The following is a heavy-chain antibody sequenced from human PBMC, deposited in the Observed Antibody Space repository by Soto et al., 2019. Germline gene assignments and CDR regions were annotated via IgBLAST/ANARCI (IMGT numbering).Heavy chain of an antibody. CDR3: ARSQGSSTSLEIYYYYYYGMDV. D-gene: IGHD2-2*01. V-gene: IGHV1-69*01. J-gene: IGHJ6*02. CDR1: GGTFGSYA. CDR2: IIPIPGTA. Sequence: QVQLVQSGAEVKKPGSSAKVSCKASGGTFGSYAISWVRQAPGQGLEWMGGIIPIPGTANYAQKFQGRVTIAADESTSTAYMELSSLRSEDTAVYYCARSQGSSTSLEIYYYYYYGMDVWGQGTTVTASS.